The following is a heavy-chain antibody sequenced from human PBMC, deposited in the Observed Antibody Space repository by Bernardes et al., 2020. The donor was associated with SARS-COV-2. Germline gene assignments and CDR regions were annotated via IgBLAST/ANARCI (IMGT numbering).Heavy chain of an antibody. D-gene: IGHD2-15*01. CDR1: GGSISSRGYY. CDR2: IYYSGST. CDR3: ARILTGVVAALNWFDP. Sequence: SETLSLTCTVSGGSISSRGYYWSWIRQHPGKGLEWIGYIYYSGSTYYNPSLKSRVTISVDTSKNQFSLKLSSVTAADTAVYYCARILTGVVAALNWFDPWGQGTLVTVSS. J-gene: IGHJ5*02. V-gene: IGHV4-31*03.